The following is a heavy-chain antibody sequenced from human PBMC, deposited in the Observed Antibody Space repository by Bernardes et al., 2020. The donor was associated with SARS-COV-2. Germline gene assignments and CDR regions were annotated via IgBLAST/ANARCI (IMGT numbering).Heavy chain of an antibody. CDR2: LNGDGNSI. D-gene: IGHD1-26*01. V-gene: IGHV3-74*01. J-gene: IGHJ4*02. CDR3: TRGSGNYYFDY. Sequence: GGSLRLSCTASGFTFSSYWMHWVRQAPGKGLVWVSRLNGDGNSINYADSVKGRFTISRDNAKNTLYLQMNSLRPEDTAVYYCTRGSGNYYFDYWGQGTLVTVSS. CDR1: GFTFSSYW.